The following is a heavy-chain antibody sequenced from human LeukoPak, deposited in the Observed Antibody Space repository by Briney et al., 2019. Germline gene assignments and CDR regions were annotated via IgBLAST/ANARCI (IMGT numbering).Heavy chain of an antibody. D-gene: IGHD3-22*01. J-gene: IGHJ4*02. CDR1: GFTFSDYY. V-gene: IGHV3-11*01. CDR2: ISSSGSTI. Sequence: GGSLRLSCAASGFTFSDYYMSWIRQAPGKGLEWVSYISSSGSTIYYADSVKGRFTISRDNAKNSLYLQMNSLRAEDTAVYYCAKDSSRPFNYYDSSGRDYWGQGTLVTVSS. CDR3: AKDSSRPFNYYDSSGRDY.